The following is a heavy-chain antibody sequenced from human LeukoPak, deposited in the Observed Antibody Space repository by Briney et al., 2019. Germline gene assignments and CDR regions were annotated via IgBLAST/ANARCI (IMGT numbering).Heavy chain of an antibody. CDR1: GGTFISYA. D-gene: IGHD1-26*01. CDR3: ARDGVSYLREYYYYYGMDV. Sequence: ASVKVSCKASGGTFISYAISWVRPAPGQGLEWMGGIIPIFGTANYAQKFQGRVTITADESTSTAHMELSSLRSEDTAVYYCARDGVSYLREYYYYYGMDVWGQGNTVTVSS. V-gene: IGHV1-69*13. J-gene: IGHJ6*02. CDR2: IIPIFGTA.